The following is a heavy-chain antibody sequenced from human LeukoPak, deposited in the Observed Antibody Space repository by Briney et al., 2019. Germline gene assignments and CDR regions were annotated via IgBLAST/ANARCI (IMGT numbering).Heavy chain of an antibody. J-gene: IGHJ4*02. V-gene: IGHV3-53*01. Sequence: GGSLRLSCAASAFTVSSNYMSWVRQAPGKGLEWVSVVFSGGTTYYADSVKGRFTISRDNSKNTPYLQMNSLRAEDTALYFCAKKAQYNGNYPLDYWGQGTLVTVSS. CDR1: AFTVSSNY. CDR3: AKKAQYNGNYPLDY. D-gene: IGHD1-26*01. CDR2: VFSGGTT.